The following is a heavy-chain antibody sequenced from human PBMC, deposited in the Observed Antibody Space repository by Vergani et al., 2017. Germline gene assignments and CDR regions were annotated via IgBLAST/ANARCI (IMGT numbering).Heavy chain of an antibody. Sequence: QVQLQESGPGLVKPSQTLSLTCTVSGGSISSGDYHWSWIRQHPGKGLEWVGYIYYSGSTYYNPSLKSRLTIALDTSENQFSLRLSSVTAADTAVYYCARAKVAASLDYWGQGTLVTVSS. CDR1: GGSISSGDYH. CDR2: IYYSGST. CDR3: ARAKVAASLDY. D-gene: IGHD2-15*01. V-gene: IGHV4-31*03. J-gene: IGHJ4*02.